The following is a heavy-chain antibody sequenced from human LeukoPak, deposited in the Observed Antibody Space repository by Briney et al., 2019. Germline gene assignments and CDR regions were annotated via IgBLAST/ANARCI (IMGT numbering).Heavy chain of an antibody. D-gene: IGHD6-19*01. V-gene: IGHV3-23*01. CDR3: AKGHSSGWYSADFDY. J-gene: IGHJ4*02. CDR2: ISGSGGST. Sequence: GGSLRLSCAASGFTFSSYSMNWVRQAPGKGLEWVSAISGSGGSTYYADSVKGRFTISRDNSKNTLYLQMNSLRAEDTAVYYCAKGHSSGWYSADFDYWGQGTLVTVSS. CDR1: GFTFSSYS.